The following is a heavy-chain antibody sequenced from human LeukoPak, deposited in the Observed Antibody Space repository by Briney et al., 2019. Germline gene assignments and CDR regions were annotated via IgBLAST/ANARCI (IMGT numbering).Heavy chain of an antibody. CDR3: ARNYYDSSGYQEATF. CDR1: GFTFSNYG. J-gene: IGHJ4*02. V-gene: IGHV3-33*01. D-gene: IGHD3-22*01. Sequence: GTSPRLSCAASGFTFSNYGMHWVRQAPGKGLEWVAGIWYDGGYKYYADSVKGRFTISRDNSKNTLFLQMDSLRAEDTAVYYCARNYYDSSGYQEATFWGQGTLVTVSS. CDR2: IWYDGGYK.